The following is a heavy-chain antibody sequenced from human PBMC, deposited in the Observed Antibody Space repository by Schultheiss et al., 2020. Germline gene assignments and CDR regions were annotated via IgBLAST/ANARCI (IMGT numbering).Heavy chain of an antibody. CDR1: GGSFSGYY. D-gene: IGHD4-23*01. CDR2: IYYSGST. CDR3: ARVTSYYSYYMDV. Sequence: SETLSLTCAVYGGSFSGYYWSWIRQPPGKGLEWIGSIYYSGSTYYNPSLKSRVTISVDKSKNQFSLKLSSVTAADTAVYYCARVTSYYSYYMDVWGKGTTVTVSS. V-gene: IGHV4-34*01. J-gene: IGHJ6*03.